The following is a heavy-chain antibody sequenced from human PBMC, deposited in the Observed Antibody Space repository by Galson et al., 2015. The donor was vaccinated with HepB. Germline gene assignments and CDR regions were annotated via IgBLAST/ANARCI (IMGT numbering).Heavy chain of an antibody. V-gene: IGHV1-24*01. J-gene: IGHJ6*02. D-gene: IGHD6-13*01. Sequence: SVKVSCKVSGYTLTELSMHWVRQAPGKGLEWMGGFDPEDGETIYAQKFQGRVTMTEDTSTDTAYMELSSLRSEDTAVYYCAHIAAAPLNYGMDVWGQGTTVTVSS. CDR2: FDPEDGET. CDR1: GYTLTELS. CDR3: AHIAAAPLNYGMDV.